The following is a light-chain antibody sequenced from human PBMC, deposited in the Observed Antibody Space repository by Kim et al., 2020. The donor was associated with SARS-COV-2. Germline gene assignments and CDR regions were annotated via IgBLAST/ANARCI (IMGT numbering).Light chain of an antibody. V-gene: IGKV3-15*01. J-gene: IGKJ2*01. CDR3: QQHNNWPYT. Sequence: VGTTLAWYQQKAGQAPRLLIYAASAGATGVPARFSGSGSGTEFTLTISSPQPEDSAVYYCQQHNNWPYTLGQGTKLEI. CDR1: VGTT. CDR2: AAS.